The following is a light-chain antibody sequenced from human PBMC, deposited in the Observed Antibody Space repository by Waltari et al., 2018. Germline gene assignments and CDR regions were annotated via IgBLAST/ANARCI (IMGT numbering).Light chain of an antibody. CDR3: QQYNDWPPLT. Sequence: EVVMTQSPATLSVSPGERVTLSCRASQSVSRFVAWYQQKPGQAPRLLIYGASTRATGIPARFSGSGSGTEFTHTISSLQSEDFAVYYCQQYNDWPPLTFGGGTKLEIK. J-gene: IGKJ4*01. CDR2: GAS. V-gene: IGKV3-15*01. CDR1: QSVSRF.